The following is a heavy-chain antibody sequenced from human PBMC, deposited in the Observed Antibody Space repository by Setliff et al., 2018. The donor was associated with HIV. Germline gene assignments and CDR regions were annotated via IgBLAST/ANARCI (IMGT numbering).Heavy chain of an antibody. Sequence: KTSETLSLTCTVSGGSISGYYWSWIRQPAEKGLEWIGRIYSSGSINYNPSLKSRVTMSVDTSKNQFSLKLTSVTAADTAVYYCARDLPELTGRSFDPWGQGMLVTVSS. D-gene: IGHD7-27*01. V-gene: IGHV4-4*07. CDR2: IYSSGSI. J-gene: IGHJ5*02. CDR3: ARDLPELTGRSFDP. CDR1: GGSISGYY.